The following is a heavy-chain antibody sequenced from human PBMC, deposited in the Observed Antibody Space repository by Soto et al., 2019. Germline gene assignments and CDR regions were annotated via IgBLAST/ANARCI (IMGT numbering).Heavy chain of an antibody. CDR1: GFIVSSKY. CDR2: IYTGGST. V-gene: IGHV3-53*01. J-gene: IGHJ6*02. Sequence: SCAVSGFIVSSKYMTWVRQAPGKGLEWVSVIYTGGSTHYADSARGRFTISRDSSKNTLYLQMNSLRAEDAAVYYCTTYTGYGMDVWGQGTTVTVSS. D-gene: IGHD3-16*01. CDR3: TTYTGYGMDV.